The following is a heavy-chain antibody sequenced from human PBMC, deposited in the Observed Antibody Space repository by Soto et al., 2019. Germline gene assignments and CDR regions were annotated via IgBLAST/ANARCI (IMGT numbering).Heavy chain of an antibody. CDR2: IKQDGSEK. Sequence: GGSLRLSCAASGFTFSSYWMSWVRQAPGKGLEWVANIKQDGSEKYYVDSVKGRFTISRDNAKNSLYLQMNSLRAEDTAVYYCARDQAGPVAATIGGVGAFDIWGQGTMVTVSS. D-gene: IGHD3-16*01. J-gene: IGHJ3*02. CDR1: GFTFSSYW. CDR3: ARDQAGPVAATIGGVGAFDI. V-gene: IGHV3-7*01.